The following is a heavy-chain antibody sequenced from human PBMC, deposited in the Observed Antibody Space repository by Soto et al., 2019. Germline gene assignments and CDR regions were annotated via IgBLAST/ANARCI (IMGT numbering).Heavy chain of an antibody. Sequence: GALRLSCAASGFTFSSYSMNWVRQAPGKGLEWVSSISSSSSYIYYADSVKGRFTISRDNAKNSLYLQMNSLRAEDTAVYYCARDRSNGLDYWGQGTLVTVSS. CDR3: ARDRSNGLDY. J-gene: IGHJ4*02. CDR1: GFTFSSYS. CDR2: ISSSSSYI. D-gene: IGHD6-25*01. V-gene: IGHV3-21*01.